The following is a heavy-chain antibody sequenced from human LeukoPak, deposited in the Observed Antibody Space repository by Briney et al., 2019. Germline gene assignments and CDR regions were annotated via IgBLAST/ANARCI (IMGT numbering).Heavy chain of an antibody. CDR2: INPNSGGT. CDR1: GYTFTGYY. J-gene: IGHJ4*02. Sequence: ASVKVSCKASGYTFTGYYMHWVRQAPGQGLEWMGWINPNSGGTNYAQKFQGRVTMSRDTSISTAYMELSRLRSDDTAVYYCARDGGIAAAGVGYWGQGTLVTVSS. CDR3: ARDGGIAAAGVGY. D-gene: IGHD6-13*01. V-gene: IGHV1-2*02.